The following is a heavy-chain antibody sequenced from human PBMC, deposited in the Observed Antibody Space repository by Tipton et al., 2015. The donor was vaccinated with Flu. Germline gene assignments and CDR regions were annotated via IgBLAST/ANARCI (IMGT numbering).Heavy chain of an antibody. D-gene: IGHD3-10*02. V-gene: IGHV4-38-2*01. J-gene: IGHJ4*02. CDR3: ARHTGDSVRGIIDY. CDR1: GYSISSGYY. Sequence: LVKPSETLSLTCVVSGYSISSGYYWGWVRQPPGKGLEWIGTIYHSGSTYYNPSLKSRVTISVDTSKNQFSLKLSSVTAADTAVYYCARHTGDSVRGIIDYWGQGTLVTVSS. CDR2: IYHSGST.